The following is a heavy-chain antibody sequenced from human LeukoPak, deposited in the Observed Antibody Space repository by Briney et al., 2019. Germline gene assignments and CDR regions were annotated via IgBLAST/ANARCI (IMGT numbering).Heavy chain of an antibody. V-gene: IGHV4-59*01. Sequence: KPSETLSLTCTVSGASINSYYWSWIRQPPGKGLEWIGCIYDSGSTDYNPSLKSRVTISVDTSKNQFSLKLTSVTAADTAMYYCARTSSSWLWSQGTLVTVSS. J-gene: IGHJ4*02. CDR1: GASINSYY. D-gene: IGHD6-13*01. CDR3: ARTSSSWL. CDR2: IYDSGST.